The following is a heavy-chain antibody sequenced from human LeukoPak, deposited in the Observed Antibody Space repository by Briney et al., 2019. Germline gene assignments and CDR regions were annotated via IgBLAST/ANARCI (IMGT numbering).Heavy chain of an antibody. CDR1: GGSISSGGYY. Sequence: SETLSLTCTVSGGSISSGGYYWSWIRQPPGKGLEWIGYIYHSRSTYYNPSLKSRVTISVDRSKNQFSLKLSSVTAADTAVYYCARADYDILTGHPSDAFDIWGQGTMVTVSS. CDR2: IYHSRST. CDR3: ARADYDILTGHPSDAFDI. J-gene: IGHJ3*02. V-gene: IGHV4-30-2*01. D-gene: IGHD3-9*01.